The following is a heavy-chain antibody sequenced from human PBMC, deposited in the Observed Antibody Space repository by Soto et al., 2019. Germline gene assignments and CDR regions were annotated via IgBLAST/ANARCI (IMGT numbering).Heavy chain of an antibody. D-gene: IGHD3-10*01. Sequence: SETLSLTCTVSGGSISSGDYYWSWIRQPPGKGLEWIGYIYYSGSTYYNPSLKSRVTISVDTSKNQFSLKLSSVTAADTAVYDCARGAQHITMVRGVGNWFDPWGQGTLVTVSS. CDR2: IYYSGST. CDR1: GGSISSGDYY. CDR3: ARGAQHITMVRGVGNWFDP. V-gene: IGHV4-30-4*01. J-gene: IGHJ5*02.